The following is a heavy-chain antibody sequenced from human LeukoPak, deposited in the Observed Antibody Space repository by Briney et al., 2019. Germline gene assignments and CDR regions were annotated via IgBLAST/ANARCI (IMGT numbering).Heavy chain of an antibody. J-gene: IGHJ6*03. D-gene: IGHD3-10*01. CDR2: ISSSGSTI. Sequence: PGGSLRLSCAASGFTFSDYYMSWIRQAPGKGLEWVSYISSSGSTIYYADSVKGRFTISRDNAKSSLYLQMNSLRAEDTAVYYCARVGFGELFFVYYYMDVWGKGTTVTISS. CDR3: ARVGFGELFFVYYYMDV. V-gene: IGHV3-11*04. CDR1: GFTFSDYY.